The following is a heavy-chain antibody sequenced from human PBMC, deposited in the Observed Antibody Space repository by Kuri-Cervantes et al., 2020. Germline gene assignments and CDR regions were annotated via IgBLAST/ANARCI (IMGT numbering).Heavy chain of an antibody. CDR3: ARDLIPVVGSAYYFDY. CDR2: IYTDGTA. CDR1: GVSFNYDY. V-gene: IGHV4-4*07. J-gene: IGHJ4*02. Sequence: SETLSLTCNVSGVSFNYDYWSWIRQSSGKGLEWIGRIYTDGTADYNPSFASRVTLSIDMSNNHFSLRLSSVTAADTAVYYCARDLIPVVGSAYYFDYWGQGTLVTVSS. D-gene: IGHD6-19*01.